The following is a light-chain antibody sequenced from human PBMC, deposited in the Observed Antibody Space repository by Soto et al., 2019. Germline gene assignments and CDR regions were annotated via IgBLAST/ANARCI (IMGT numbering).Light chain of an antibody. CDR1: QSVSRSY. CDR3: QQYGSSPYT. Sequence: EIVLTQSPGTLSLSPGERATLSCRAGQSVSRSYLAWYQQNPGQPPSLLIYATSSRATGIPDRFSGSGSGTDFTLTISRLEPEDFAVYYCQQYGSSPYTFGQGTKLEIK. V-gene: IGKV3-20*01. CDR2: ATS. J-gene: IGKJ2*01.